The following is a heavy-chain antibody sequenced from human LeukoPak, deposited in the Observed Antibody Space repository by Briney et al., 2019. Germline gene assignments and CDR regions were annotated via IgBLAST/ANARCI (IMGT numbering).Heavy chain of an antibody. CDR2: ISSSSSII. CDR1: GFTFSSYS. V-gene: IGHV3-48*04. D-gene: IGHD6-19*01. CDR3: ARVNNAGWFSKGIDS. J-gene: IGHJ4*02. Sequence: GGSLRLSCAASGFTFSSYSMNWVRQAPGKGLEWVSYISSSSSIIYYADSVKGRFTISRDNAKTSLYLQMNSLRAEDTAVYYCARVNNAGWFSKGIDSWGQGTLVTVSS.